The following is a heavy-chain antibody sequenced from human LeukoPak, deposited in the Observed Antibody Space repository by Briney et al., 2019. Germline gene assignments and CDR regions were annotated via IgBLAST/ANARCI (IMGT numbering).Heavy chain of an antibody. Sequence: SETLSLTCTVSGYSISSGYDWYWIRQPAGKGLEWIGHIYTSKSMNYNPSLKSRVTISVDTSKNQFSLKLTSVTAADTAVYYCTKGRGIWGQGTLVTVSS. CDR1: GYSISSGYD. V-gene: IGHV4-61*09. CDR2: IYTSKSM. J-gene: IGHJ4*02. CDR3: TKGRGI. D-gene: IGHD3-10*01.